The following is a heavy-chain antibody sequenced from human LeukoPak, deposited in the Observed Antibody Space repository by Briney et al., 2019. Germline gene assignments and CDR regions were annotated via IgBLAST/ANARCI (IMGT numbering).Heavy chain of an antibody. CDR3: ARDTSIFGVVNGVGAFDI. D-gene: IGHD3-3*01. Sequence: SETLSLTCTVSGGSISSYYWSWIRQPPGKGLEWIGYIYYSGSTNYNPSLTSRVTISVDTSKNQFSLKLSSVTAADTAVYYCARDTSIFGVVNGVGAFDIWGQGTMVTVSS. CDR2: IYYSGST. J-gene: IGHJ3*02. CDR1: GGSISSYY. V-gene: IGHV4-59*01.